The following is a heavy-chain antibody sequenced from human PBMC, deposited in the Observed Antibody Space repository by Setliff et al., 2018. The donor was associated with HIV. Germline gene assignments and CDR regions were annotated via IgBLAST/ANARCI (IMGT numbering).Heavy chain of an antibody. V-gene: IGHV3-48*01. CDR2: ISSGNNTI. CDR3: ARGSRLRLKYNWFDP. CDR1: GFTLNSYS. J-gene: IGHJ5*02. Sequence: GGSLRLSCAASGFTLNSYSMNWVRQAPGKRLEWVSYISSGNNTIYYADSVKGRFTISRYNAKNSLFLQMNSLRAEDTAVYYCARGSRLRLKYNWFDPWGQGTLVTVSS. D-gene: IGHD3-16*01.